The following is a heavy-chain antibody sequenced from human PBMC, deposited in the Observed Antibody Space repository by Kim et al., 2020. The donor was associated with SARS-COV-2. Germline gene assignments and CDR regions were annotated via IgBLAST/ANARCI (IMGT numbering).Heavy chain of an antibody. Sequence: SETLSLTCTVSGGSISSSSYYWGWIRQPPGKGLEWIGSIYYSGSTYYNPSLKSRVTISVHTSKNQFSLKLSSVTAADTAVYYCARVSGDGYNWVLAFDIWGQGTMVTVSS. CDR2: IYYSGST. V-gene: IGHV4-39*01. D-gene: IGHD5-12*01. J-gene: IGHJ3*02. CDR1: GGSISSSSYY. CDR3: ARVSGDGYNWVLAFDI.